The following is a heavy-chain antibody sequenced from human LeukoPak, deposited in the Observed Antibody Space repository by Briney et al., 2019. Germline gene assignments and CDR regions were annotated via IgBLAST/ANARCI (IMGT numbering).Heavy chain of an antibody. Sequence: SETLSLTCAVYGGSFSGYCWSWIRQPPGKGLEWIGYIYYSGSTNYNPSLKSRVTISVDTSKNQFSLKLSSVTAADTAVYYCARRRGLLGFDYWGQGTLVTVSS. D-gene: IGHD5-18*01. CDR2: IYYSGST. CDR1: GGSFSGYC. J-gene: IGHJ4*02. V-gene: IGHV4-59*08. CDR3: ARRRGLLGFDY.